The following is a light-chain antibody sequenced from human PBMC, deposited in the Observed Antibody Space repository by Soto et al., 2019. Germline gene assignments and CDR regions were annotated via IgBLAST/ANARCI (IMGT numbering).Light chain of an antibody. CDR2: RNN. CDR1: SSNIGSNY. Sequence: QSVLTQPPSASGTPGQRVTISCSGSSSNIGSNYVYWYQQLPGTAPKLLIYRNNQRPSGVPDRFSGSKSGTAASLASSGLRSKEEDDYYCISYTSSSTLVFGTGTKVTVL. J-gene: IGLJ1*01. CDR3: ISYTSSSTLV. V-gene: IGLV1-47*01.